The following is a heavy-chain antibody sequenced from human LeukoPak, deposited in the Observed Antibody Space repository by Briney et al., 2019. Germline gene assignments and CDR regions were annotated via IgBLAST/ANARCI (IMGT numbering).Heavy chain of an antibody. Sequence: GGSLRLSCAASGFTLSSYAMSWVRQAPGKGLEWVSAISGSGGSTYYADSVKGRFTISRDNSKNTLYLQMNSLRAEDTAVYYCAKVIVRYYYYMDVWGKGTTVTVSS. CDR3: AKVIVRYYYYMDV. CDR1: GFTLSSYA. D-gene: IGHD3-16*02. V-gene: IGHV3-23*01. CDR2: ISGSGGST. J-gene: IGHJ6*03.